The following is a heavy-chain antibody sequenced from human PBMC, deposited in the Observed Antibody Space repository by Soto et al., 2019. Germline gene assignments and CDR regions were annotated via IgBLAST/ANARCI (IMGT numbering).Heavy chain of an antibody. CDR2: IDAGPRNV. CDR3: ARRTVTTYHVFDY. Sequence: EVQVVESGGGLVKPGGSLRLSCAASGFTFSSSDMNWLRQAPGKGLEWVSSIDAGPRNVYYADSVRGRFTISRDDAKNSLYLLMNSLRVEDTAFYYGARRTVTTYHVFDYCVQGCLVTVSS. D-gene: IGHD4-17*01. CDR1: GFTFSSSD. J-gene: IGHJ4*02. V-gene: IGHV3-21*01.